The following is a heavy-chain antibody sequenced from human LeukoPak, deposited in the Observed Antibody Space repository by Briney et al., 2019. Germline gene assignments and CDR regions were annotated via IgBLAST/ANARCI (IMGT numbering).Heavy chain of an antibody. Sequence: GGSLRLSCAASGFTFSSYGMHWVRQAPGKGREWVAFIRYDVSNKYYADSVKGRFTISRDNSKNTLYLQMNSLRAEDTAVYYCAKDKSPDYGDYPDYWGQGTLVTVSS. CDR3: AKDKSPDYGDYPDY. J-gene: IGHJ4*02. D-gene: IGHD4-17*01. CDR2: IRYDVSNK. CDR1: GFTFSSYG. V-gene: IGHV3-30*02.